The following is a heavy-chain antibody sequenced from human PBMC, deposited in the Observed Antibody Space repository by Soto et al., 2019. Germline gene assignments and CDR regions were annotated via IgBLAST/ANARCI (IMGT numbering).Heavy chain of an antibody. CDR1: GYTFTSYD. CDR3: ARGLDIESGWYI. D-gene: IGHD6-19*01. Sequence: ASVKVSCKASGYTFTSYDINWVRQATGQGLEWMGWMNPNSGNTGYAQKFQGRVTMTRNTSISTAYMELSSLRSEDTAVYYCARGLDIESGWYIWGQGTLVTVSS. V-gene: IGHV1-8*01. CDR2: MNPNSGNT. J-gene: IGHJ4*02.